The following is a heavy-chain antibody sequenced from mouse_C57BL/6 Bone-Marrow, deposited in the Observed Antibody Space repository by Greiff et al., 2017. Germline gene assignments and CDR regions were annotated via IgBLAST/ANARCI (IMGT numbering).Heavy chain of an antibody. V-gene: IGHV14-3*01. CDR2: IDPANGNT. CDR3: ARRGSSSPFAY. CDR1: GFNIKNTY. D-gene: IGHD1-1*01. Sequence: EVQLQQSVAELVRPGASVKLSCTASGFNIKNTYMHWVKQRPEQGLEWIGRIDPANGNTKYAPKFQGKATITADTSYNNVYLQLSSLSSADTSIYYCARRGSSSPFAYWGQGTLVTVSA. J-gene: IGHJ3*01.